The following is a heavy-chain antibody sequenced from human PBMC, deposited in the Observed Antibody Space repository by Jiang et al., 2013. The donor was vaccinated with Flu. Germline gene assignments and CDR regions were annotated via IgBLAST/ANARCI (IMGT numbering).Heavy chain of an antibody. V-gene: IGHV1-8*01. CDR3: ATVARWPDY. CDR2: MNPKSGNT. Sequence: SGAEVKKPGASVKVSCKASGYTFSSYDINWLRQATGQGLEWMGWMNPKSGNTGYAQKFQGRLAMTRNTSITTAYMELSGLRSEDTAVYYCATVARWPDYWGQGTLVTVSS. J-gene: IGHJ4*02. CDR1: GYTFSSYD. D-gene: IGHD4-23*01.